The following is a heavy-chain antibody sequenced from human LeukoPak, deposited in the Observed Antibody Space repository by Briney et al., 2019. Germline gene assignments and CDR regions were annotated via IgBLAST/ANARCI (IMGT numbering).Heavy chain of an antibody. Sequence: SETLSLTCAVYGGSFSGYYWSWIRQPPGKGLEWIGEINHSGSTNYNTSLKSRVTISVDTSKNQFSLKQNSVTAADTAVYYCARGFTINYYDSSGYYWDFWGQGTLVTVSS. V-gene: IGHV4-34*01. J-gene: IGHJ4*02. D-gene: IGHD3-22*01. CDR3: ARGFTINYYDSSGYYWDF. CDR2: INHSGST. CDR1: GGSFSGYY.